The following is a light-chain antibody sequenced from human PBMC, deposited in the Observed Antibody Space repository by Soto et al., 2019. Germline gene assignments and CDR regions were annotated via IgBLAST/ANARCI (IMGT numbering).Light chain of an antibody. Sequence: EIVLTQSPGTLSLSPGEGATLACRASQSIPTTYFAWYQQKPGQAPRLLIYGISTRAAGVPDRFSGSGSGTEFTLTISSLQSEDFSVYYCHQYDKWPITFGQGTRLEIK. CDR1: QSIPTTY. J-gene: IGKJ5*01. V-gene: IGKV3D-15*01. CDR2: GIS. CDR3: HQYDKWPIT.